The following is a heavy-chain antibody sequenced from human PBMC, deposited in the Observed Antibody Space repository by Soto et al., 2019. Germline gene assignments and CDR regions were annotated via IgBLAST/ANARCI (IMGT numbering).Heavy chain of an antibody. CDR1: GFPLTEFS. Sequence: ASVKLSCKVSGFPLTEFSIHWVRQAPRKGLEWMGAFDAEDGETIYAQKFQGRVTMTEDTSTDTAYMELSSLRSEDTAVYYCATSITISGGGFDPWGQGTLVTVSS. CDR2: FDAEDGET. J-gene: IGHJ5*02. D-gene: IGHD3-10*02. CDR3: ATSITISGGGFDP. V-gene: IGHV1-24*01.